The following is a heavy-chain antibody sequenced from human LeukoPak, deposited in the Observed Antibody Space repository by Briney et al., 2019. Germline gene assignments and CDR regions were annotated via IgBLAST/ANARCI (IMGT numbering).Heavy chain of an antibody. D-gene: IGHD6-25*01. V-gene: IGHV4-31*03. CDR3: ARDLVAAATTGGYYFEY. Sequence: SETPSLTCTVSAGSICSGGYYWSWIRPHPREGLEWVGYIYYSASTYYNPSLKGRVTISVDTSKSTLSLKLSCLTPADTAVYYCARDLVAAATTGGYYFEYWGQGTLLSVSS. CDR1: AGSICSGGYY. CDR2: IYYSAST. J-gene: IGHJ4*02.